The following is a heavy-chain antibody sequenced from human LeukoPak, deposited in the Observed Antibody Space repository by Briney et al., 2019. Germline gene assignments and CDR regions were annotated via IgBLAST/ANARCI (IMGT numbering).Heavy chain of an antibody. Sequence: GGSLRLSCAASGFTFSSYAMSWVRQAPGKGLEWVSAISGSGGSTYYADSVKGRFTISRDNSKNTLYLQMNSLRAEDTAVYYCPKYPPGYDYVWGSPTTGAYFDYWGQGTLVTVSS. CDR1: GFTFSSYA. CDR3: PKYPPGYDYVWGSPTTGAYFDY. J-gene: IGHJ4*02. CDR2: ISGSGGST. V-gene: IGHV3-23*01. D-gene: IGHD3-16*01.